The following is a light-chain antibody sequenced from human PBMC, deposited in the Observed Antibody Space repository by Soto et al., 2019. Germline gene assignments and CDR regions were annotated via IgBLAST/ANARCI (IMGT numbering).Light chain of an antibody. V-gene: IGKV1-12*01. CDR3: HQANSFPLT. Sequence: DSQMTQSPSSVSASVGDRVTITCRASQAITRSCARYQQEAGEAPTLLIYAASLLQSGVPSRFSGSGSGTDFSLTISRLQQEDFANYYCHQANSFPLTFGHGTKV. CDR2: AAS. CDR1: QAITRS. J-gene: IGKJ3*01.